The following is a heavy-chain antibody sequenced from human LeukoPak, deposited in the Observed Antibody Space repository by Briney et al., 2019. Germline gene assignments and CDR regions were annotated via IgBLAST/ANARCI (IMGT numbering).Heavy chain of an antibody. J-gene: IGHJ4*02. D-gene: IGHD5-18*01. Sequence: SVKVSCKASGGTFSSYAISWVRQAPGQGLEWMGGIIPIFGTANYAQKFQGRVMITADKSTSTAYMELSSLRSEDTAVYYCARGPFGYSYGPPFDYWGQGTLVTVSS. CDR3: ARGPFGYSYGPPFDY. CDR2: IIPIFGTA. CDR1: GGTFSSYA. V-gene: IGHV1-69*06.